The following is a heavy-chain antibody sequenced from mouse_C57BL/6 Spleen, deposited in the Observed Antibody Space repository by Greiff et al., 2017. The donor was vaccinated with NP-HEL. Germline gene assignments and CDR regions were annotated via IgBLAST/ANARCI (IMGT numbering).Heavy chain of an antibody. J-gene: IGHJ3*01. CDR3: ARSYDGYYGGWFAY. V-gene: IGHV8-8*01. Sequence: QVTLKVCGPGILQPSQTLSLTCSFSGFSLSTFGMGVGWIRQPSGKGLEWLAHIWWDDDKYYNPALKSRLTISKDTSKNQVFLKIANVDTADTATYYCARSYDGYYGGWFAYWGQGTLVTVSA. D-gene: IGHD2-3*01. CDR1: GFSLSTFGMG. CDR2: IWWDDDK.